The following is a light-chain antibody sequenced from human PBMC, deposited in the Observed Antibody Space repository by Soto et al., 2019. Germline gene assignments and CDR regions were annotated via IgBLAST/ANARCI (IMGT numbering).Light chain of an antibody. CDR2: EVS. Sequence: QSVLTQPASVSGSPGQSITISCTGTSSDVAGYNYVSWYQQQPGKAPKLMIYEVSNRPSGVSNRFSGSKSGNTAPLTISGLQAEDEADYYCSSYTSSSTLYVFGAGTKVTVL. CDR3: SSYTSSSTLYV. CDR1: SSDVAGYNY. J-gene: IGLJ1*01. V-gene: IGLV2-14*01.